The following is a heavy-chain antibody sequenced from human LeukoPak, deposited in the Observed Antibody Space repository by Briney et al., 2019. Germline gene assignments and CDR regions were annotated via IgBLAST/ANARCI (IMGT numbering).Heavy chain of an antibody. CDR3: ARTRGGIAVAPPDAFDI. CDR2: INHSGST. V-gene: IGHV4-34*01. J-gene: IGHJ3*02. D-gene: IGHD6-19*01. CDR1: GFTFSSYA. Sequence: GSLRLSCAASGFTFSSYAMSWVRQPPGKGLEWIGEINHSGSTNYNPSLKSRVTISVDTSKNQFSLKLSSVTAADTAVYYCARTRGGIAVAPPDAFDIWGQGTMVTVSS.